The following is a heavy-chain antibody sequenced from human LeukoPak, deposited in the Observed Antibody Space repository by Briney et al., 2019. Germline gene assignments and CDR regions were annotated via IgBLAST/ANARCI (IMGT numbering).Heavy chain of an antibody. CDR3: ARAGYYYDSSGYCDY. V-gene: IGHV3-30-3*01. Sequence: GGSLRLSCAASGFTFSSYAMHWARQAPGKGLEWVAVISYDGSNKYYADSVKGRFTISRDNSKNTLYLQMNSLRAEDTAVYYCARAGYYYDSSGYCDYWGQGTLVTVSS. D-gene: IGHD3-22*01. CDR1: GFTFSSYA. J-gene: IGHJ4*02. CDR2: ISYDGSNK.